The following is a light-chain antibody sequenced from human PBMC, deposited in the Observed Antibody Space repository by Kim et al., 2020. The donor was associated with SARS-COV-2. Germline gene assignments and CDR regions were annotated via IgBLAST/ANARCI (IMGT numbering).Light chain of an antibody. CDR3: QQYGSSPWT. V-gene: IGKV3-20*01. Sequence: GQGCTLSCRASHGGIKSYLAWYQQKPGQAPRLLIYAASTRATGVPDRLSGRVSGTDFTLTISRLEPEDFAVYYCQQYGSSPWTFGQGTKVDIK. CDR1: HGGIKSY. CDR2: AAS. J-gene: IGKJ1*01.